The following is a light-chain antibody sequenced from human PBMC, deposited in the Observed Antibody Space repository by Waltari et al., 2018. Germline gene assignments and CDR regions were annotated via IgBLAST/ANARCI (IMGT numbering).Light chain of an antibody. CDR2: KGN. CDR3: ALYMGSGIWV. Sequence: QTVVTQEPSLSVSPGGTVTHTCTFSSCSVSPTSSATWYQQTPGQPPRTLVYKGNARSSGVPDRFSGSILGNKAALTITGAQADDESDYYCALYMGSGIWVFGGGTKLTVL. J-gene: IGLJ3*02. CDR1: SCSVSPTSS. V-gene: IGLV8-61*01.